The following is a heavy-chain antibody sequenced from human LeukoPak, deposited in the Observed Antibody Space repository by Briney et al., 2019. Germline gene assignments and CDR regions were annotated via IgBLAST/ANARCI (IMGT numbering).Heavy chain of an antibody. J-gene: IGHJ4*02. CDR1: GYTLTELS. V-gene: IGHV1-24*01. CDR2: FDPEDGET. Sequence: GASVKVSCKVSGYTLTELSMHWVRQAPGKGLEWMGGFDPEDGETIYAQKFQGRVTMTEDTSTDTAYMELSSLRSEDTAVYYCATGEVCTSCYNPFDYWGQGTLVTVSS. CDR3: ATGEVCTSCYNPFDY. D-gene: IGHD2-2*02.